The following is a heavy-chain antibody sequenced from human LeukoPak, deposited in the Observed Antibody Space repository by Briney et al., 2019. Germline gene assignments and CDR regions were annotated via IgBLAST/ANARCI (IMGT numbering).Heavy chain of an antibody. CDR3: ARCALGVWADNYYVDV. CDR2: ISSSGSYM. CDR1: GSLRGYA. Sequence: GESLRLSCEASGSLRGYAMSWVRQAPGKGLEWVLSISSSGSYMYYTDSVKGRFTISRDNARNSVSLQMNSLRVEDTAIYFCARCALGVWADNYYVDVWGNGTTVIVSS. J-gene: IGHJ6*03. D-gene: IGHD3-16*01. V-gene: IGHV3-21*01.